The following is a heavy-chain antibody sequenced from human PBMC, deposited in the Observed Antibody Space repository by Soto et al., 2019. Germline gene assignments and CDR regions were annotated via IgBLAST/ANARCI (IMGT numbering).Heavy chain of an antibody. J-gene: IGHJ4*02. V-gene: IGHV3-30*03. D-gene: IGHD5-12*01. CDR3: AVLRTVDY. Sequence: QVQLVESGGGVVQPGRSLRLSCAASGFTFSSYGMHWVRQAPGKGLEWVAVISYDGSNKYYADSVKGRFTISRDNSKNTLYLQMNSLRAEDTAVYYCAVLRTVDYWGQGTLVTVSS. CDR1: GFTFSSYG. CDR2: ISYDGSNK.